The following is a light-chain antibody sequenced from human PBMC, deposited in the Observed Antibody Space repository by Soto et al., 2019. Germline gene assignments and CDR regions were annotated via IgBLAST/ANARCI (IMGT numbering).Light chain of an antibody. CDR1: SSDIGRYNY. J-gene: IGLJ1*01. CDR2: EVD. CDR3: CSHAGSNNFGV. V-gene: IGLV2-8*01. Sequence: QSALTQPPSASGSPGQSVTISCTGTSSDIGRYNYVSWYQQHPGRAPKLMIYEVDRRPSGVPDRFSGSKSGNTASLTVSGLQAEDEADYYCCSHAGSNNFGVFGTGTKLTVL.